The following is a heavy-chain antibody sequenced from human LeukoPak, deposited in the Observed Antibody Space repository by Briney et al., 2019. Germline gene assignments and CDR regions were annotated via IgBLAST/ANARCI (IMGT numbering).Heavy chain of an antibody. J-gene: IGHJ4*02. D-gene: IGHD4-17*01. CDR2: IKEDGSAK. CDR1: GLTFSNYW. CDR3: ARAGGSTVSHSDY. Sequence: GGSLRLSCVVSGLTFSNYWMIWVRQAPGKGLESVAIIKEDGSAKYYLDSVKGRFTISRDNAKNSLYLEMNSLRAEDTAVYYCARAGGSTVSHSDYWGQGTLVTVSS. V-gene: IGHV3-7*01.